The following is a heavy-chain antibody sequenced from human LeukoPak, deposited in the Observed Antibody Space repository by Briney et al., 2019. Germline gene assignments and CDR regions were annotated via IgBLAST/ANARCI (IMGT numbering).Heavy chain of an antibody. V-gene: IGHV3-48*01. D-gene: IGHD3-3*01. CDR1: GFAFGSYS. J-gene: IGHJ4*02. CDR3: AREDYDFWSGYRIKSLAY. CDR2: IDSAGTI. Sequence: TGGSLRLSCAASGFAFGSYSMNWVRQAPGTGLEWVSHIDSAGTINYADSVKGRFTISRDNAKNSLSLQMNSLRAEDTAVYYCAREDYDFWSGYRIKSLAYWGQGTLVTVSS.